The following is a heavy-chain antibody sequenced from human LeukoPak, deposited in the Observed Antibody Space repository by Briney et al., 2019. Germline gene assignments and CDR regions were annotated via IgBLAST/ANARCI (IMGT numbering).Heavy chain of an antibody. CDR1: GFGFDNYD. D-gene: IGHD3-10*01. J-gene: IGHJ5*02. Sequence: GGSLRLSCAVSGFGFDNYDMHWVRQISGEGLEWVAAIGTGGDTYYRDSVKGRFTISRGNAKNSLYLQMNSLRVGDTAVYYCVRDYGPGGFGPWGQGALVTVSS. V-gene: IGHV3-13*01. CDR3: VRDYGPGGFGP. CDR2: IGTGGDT.